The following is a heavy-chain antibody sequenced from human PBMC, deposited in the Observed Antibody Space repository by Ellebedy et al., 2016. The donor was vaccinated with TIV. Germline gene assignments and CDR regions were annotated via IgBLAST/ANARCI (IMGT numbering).Heavy chain of an antibody. V-gene: IGHV3-30-3*01. Sequence: GESLKISCAASGFTFNSYAMHWVRQAPGKGLEWVAVISYDGSRKYYADSVKGRFTISRDNSMTTLYLQMHSLRAEDTSVYYCARDLDKSSGWYGGAGYWGQGTLVTVSS. J-gene: IGHJ4*02. CDR3: ARDLDKSSGWYGGAGY. CDR1: GFTFNSYA. CDR2: ISYDGSRK. D-gene: IGHD6-19*01.